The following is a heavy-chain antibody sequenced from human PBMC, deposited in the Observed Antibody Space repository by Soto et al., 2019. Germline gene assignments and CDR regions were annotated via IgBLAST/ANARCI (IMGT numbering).Heavy chain of an antibody. CDR1: GYSFTSYW. CDR3: ATYDFWSGYYKGYYGMDV. V-gene: IGHV5-51*01. CDR2: IYPGDSDT. J-gene: IGHJ6*02. D-gene: IGHD3-3*01. Sequence: PGESLKISCKGSGYSFTSYWIGWVRQMPGKALEWMGIIYPGDSDTRYSPSFQGQVTISADKSISTAYLQWSSLKASDTAMYYCATYDFWSGYYKGYYGMDVWGQGXTVTVYS.